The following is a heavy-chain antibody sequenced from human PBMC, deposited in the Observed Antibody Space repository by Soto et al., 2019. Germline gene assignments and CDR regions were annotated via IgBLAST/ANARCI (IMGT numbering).Heavy chain of an antibody. J-gene: IGHJ4*02. Sequence: SETLSLTCTVSGGSISSYYWSWIRQPPGKGLEWIGYIYYSGSTNYNPSLKSRVTISVDTSKNQFSLKLSSVTAADTAVYYCARAGILTGLDYWGQGTLVTVSS. CDR2: IYYSGST. V-gene: IGHV4-59*01. CDR3: ARAGILTGLDY. D-gene: IGHD3-9*01. CDR1: GGSISSYY.